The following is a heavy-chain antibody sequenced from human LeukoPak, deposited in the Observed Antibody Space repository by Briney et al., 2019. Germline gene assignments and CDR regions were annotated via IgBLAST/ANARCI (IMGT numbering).Heavy chain of an antibody. CDR1: GDSISNDNYY. D-gene: IGHD2-2*01. CDR3: ARQGRYQLLFDVDS. CDR2: IYYSGSA. V-gene: IGHV4-39*01. Sequence: SETLSLTCTVSGDSISNDNYYWGWIRQPPGKGLEWIGSIYYSGSAYYNLSLNPRVTISVDTSKNQFSLKVRSVTAADTAVYYCARQGRYQLLFDVDSWGQGTLVTVSS. J-gene: IGHJ4*02.